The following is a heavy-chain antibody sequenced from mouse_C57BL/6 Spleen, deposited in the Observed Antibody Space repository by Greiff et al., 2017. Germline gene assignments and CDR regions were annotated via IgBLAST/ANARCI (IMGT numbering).Heavy chain of an antibody. D-gene: IGHD2-5*01. Sequence: EVQLQESVAELVRPGASVKLSCTASGFNFKNTYMHWVKQRPEQGLEWIGRIDPANGNTKYAPKFQGKATITADTSSNTAYLQLSSLTSEDTAVYYGASCYSTTWFAYWGQGTLVTVSA. J-gene: IGHJ3*01. CDR3: ASCYSTTWFAY. CDR1: GFNFKNTY. V-gene: IGHV14-3*01. CDR2: IDPANGNT.